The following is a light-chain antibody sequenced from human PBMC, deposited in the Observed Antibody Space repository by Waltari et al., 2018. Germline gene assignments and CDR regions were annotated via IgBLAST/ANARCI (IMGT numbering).Light chain of an antibody. V-gene: IGLV3-25*03. Sequence: SYDLTQPPSVSVSPGQTARITCSGDAFPRLYAYWYQPKPGQAPLLLIYNDTERPSGIPERFSGSTSGTTVTLTVSGVQAEDEADYYCQSADTNFADHVVFGGGTQLIVL. CDR2: NDT. CDR1: AFPRLY. J-gene: IGLJ2*01. CDR3: QSADTNFADHVV.